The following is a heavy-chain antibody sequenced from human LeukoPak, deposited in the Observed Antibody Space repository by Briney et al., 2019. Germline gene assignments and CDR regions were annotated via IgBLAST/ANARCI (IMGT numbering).Heavy chain of an antibody. V-gene: IGHV4-34*01. J-gene: IGHJ4*02. CDR3: ARDGTMVQGVIY. CDR1: GGSFSGYC. CDR2: INHSGST. Sequence: PSETLSLTCAVYGGSFSGYCWSWIRQPPGKGLEWIGEINHSGSTNYNPSLKSRVTISVDTSKNQFSLKLSSVTAADTAVYYCARDGTMVQGVIYWGQGTLVTVSS. D-gene: IGHD3-10*01.